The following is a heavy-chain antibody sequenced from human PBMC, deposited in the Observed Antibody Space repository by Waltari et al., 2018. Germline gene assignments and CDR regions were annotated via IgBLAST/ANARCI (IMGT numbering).Heavy chain of an antibody. Sequence: QVQLQQWGAGLLKPSETLSLTCAVYGGSFSGYYWSWIRQPPGKGLEWIGEINHSGSTNYNPSLKSRVTISVDTSKNQFSLKLSSVTAADTAVYYCARGLLQRDYYYGMDVWGQGTTVTVSS. J-gene: IGHJ6*02. CDR3: ARGLLQRDYYYGMDV. D-gene: IGHD3-22*01. CDR2: INHSGST. CDR1: GGSFSGYY. V-gene: IGHV4-34*01.